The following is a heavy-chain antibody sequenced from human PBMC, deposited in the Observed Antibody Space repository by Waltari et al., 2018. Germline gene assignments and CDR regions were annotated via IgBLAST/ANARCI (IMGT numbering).Heavy chain of an antibody. D-gene: IGHD2-15*01. CDR3: VRLEDCSGPGGNCYSGDSFALDV. J-gene: IGHJ6*02. Sequence: QVQLQQWGAGQLQPSETLSLTCAVSGGSFSGYYWGWIRQPPGKGLEWIGEIHHNGNRNYNPSLRSRVTMLIDTSRSQFSLKVNSVTAADTAVYYCVRLEDCSGPGGNCYSGDSFALDVWGQGTTVTVSS. CDR1: GGSFSGYY. V-gene: IGHV4-34*02. CDR2: IHHNGNR.